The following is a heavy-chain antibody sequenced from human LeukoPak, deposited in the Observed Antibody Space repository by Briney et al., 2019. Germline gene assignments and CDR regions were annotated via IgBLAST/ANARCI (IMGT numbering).Heavy chain of an antibody. CDR1: GFTFSSYG. Sequence: GGSLRLSCAASGFTFSSYGMHWVCQAPGKGLEWVAVISYDGSNNYYADSVKGRFTISRDNSKNTLYLQMNSLRAEDTAVYYCAKDGEHCSGGSCYSTREGYYGMDVWGQGTTVTVSS. CDR3: AKDGEHCSGGSCYSTREGYYGMDV. CDR2: ISYDGSNN. J-gene: IGHJ6*02. D-gene: IGHD2-15*01. V-gene: IGHV3-30*18.